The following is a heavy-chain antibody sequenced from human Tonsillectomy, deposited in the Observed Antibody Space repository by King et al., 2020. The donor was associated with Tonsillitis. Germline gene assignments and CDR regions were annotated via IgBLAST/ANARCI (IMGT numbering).Heavy chain of an antibody. CDR1: GGSISSSSYY. V-gene: IGHV4-39*07. D-gene: IGHD4-17*01. J-gene: IGHJ3*02. CDR3: ARKLGTTVTIAGIKGCGAFDI. CDR2: IYYSGST. Sequence: QLQESGPGLVKPSETLSLTCTVSGGSISSSSYYWGWIRQPPGKGLEWIGSIYYSGSTYYNPSLKSRVTISVDTSKNQFSLKLSSVTAADTAVYYCARKLGTTVTIAGIKGCGAFDIWGQGTMVTVSS.